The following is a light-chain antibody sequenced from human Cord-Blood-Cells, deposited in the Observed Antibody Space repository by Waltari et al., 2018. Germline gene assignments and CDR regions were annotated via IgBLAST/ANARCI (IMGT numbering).Light chain of an antibody. CDR2: GAS. CDR1: QSVSSN. J-gene: IGKJ5*01. Sequence: EIVMTHPPATLPVSPGERATLSCRASQSVSSNLAWYQQKPGQAPRLLIYGASTRATGIPARFSGSGSGTEFTLTISSLQSEDFAVYYCQQYNNWPITFGQGTRLEIK. CDR3: QQYNNWPIT. V-gene: IGKV3-15*01.